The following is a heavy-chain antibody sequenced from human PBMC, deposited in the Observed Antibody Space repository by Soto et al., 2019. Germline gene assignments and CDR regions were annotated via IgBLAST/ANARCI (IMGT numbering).Heavy chain of an antibody. D-gene: IGHD3-9*01. J-gene: IGHJ5*02. Sequence: QVQLQESGPGLVKPSQTLSLTCTVSGGSISSGGYYWNWIRQHPGKGLEWIGYIYYSGSTYYNPSLKSRVTISVDTSKNQFSLKLSSVTAADTAVYYCARYAFLRYFDWLYPWGQGTLVTVSS. CDR1: GGSISSGGYY. CDR3: ARYAFLRYFDWLYP. V-gene: IGHV4-31*03. CDR2: IYYSGST.